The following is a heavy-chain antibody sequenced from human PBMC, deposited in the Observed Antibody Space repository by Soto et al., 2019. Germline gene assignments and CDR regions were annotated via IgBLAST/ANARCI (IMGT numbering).Heavy chain of an antibody. V-gene: IGHV3-53*02. CDR1: GFIVSSKY. Sequence: EVQMVETGGGLSQPGWSLRLSCAVSGFIVSSKYMNWGRQAPGKGLEWVSVIYTGGSTHYADSARGRFTISRDSSKNTLYLQMNSLRAEDAAVYYCTTYTGYGMDVWGQGTTVTVSS. CDR3: TTYTGYGMDV. CDR2: IYTGGST. D-gene: IGHD3-16*01. J-gene: IGHJ6*02.